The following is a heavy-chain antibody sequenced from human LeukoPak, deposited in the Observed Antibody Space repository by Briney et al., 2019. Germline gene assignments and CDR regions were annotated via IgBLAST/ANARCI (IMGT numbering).Heavy chain of an antibody. V-gene: IGHV3-7*01. D-gene: IGHD2-21*02. Sequence: GGSLRLSCAASGFTFSTYWMNWVRQAPGKGLEWVANIKEDGSEKDYVVSVKGRFTISRDNAKNSLYLQMNSLRAEDTAVYYCARDKFDIVVVTTIYYYYYMDVWGKGTTVTVSS. CDR2: IKEDGSEK. J-gene: IGHJ6*03. CDR1: GFTFSTYW. CDR3: ARDKFDIVVVTTIYYYYYMDV.